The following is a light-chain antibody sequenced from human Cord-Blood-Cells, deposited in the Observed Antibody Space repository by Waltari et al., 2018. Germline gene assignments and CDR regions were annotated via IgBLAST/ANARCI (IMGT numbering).Light chain of an antibody. CDR2: EGS. V-gene: IGLV2-23*01. Sequence: QSALTQPASVSGSPGQSINISCTGTSSDFGRFNLASCYHQHPGKAPKLMIYEGSKRPSGVSNRFSGSKSGNTASLTISGLQAEDEADYYCCSYAGSSTYVFGTGTKVTVL. J-gene: IGLJ1*01. CDR1: SSDFGRFNL. CDR3: CSYAGSSTYV.